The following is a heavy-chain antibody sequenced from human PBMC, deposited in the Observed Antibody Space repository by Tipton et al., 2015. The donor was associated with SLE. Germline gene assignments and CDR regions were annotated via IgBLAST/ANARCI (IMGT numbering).Heavy chain of an antibody. V-gene: IGHV4-39*01. Sequence: TLSLTCTVSGGSISSSSYYWGWIRQPPGKGLEWIGSIYYSGSTYYNPSLKSRVTISVDTSKNQFSLKLSSVTAADTAVYYCARTTSGYYYGMDVWGQGTTVTVSS. CDR2: IYYSGST. J-gene: IGHJ6*02. CDR1: GGSISSSSYY. CDR3: ARTTSGYYYGMDV. D-gene: IGHD3-10*01.